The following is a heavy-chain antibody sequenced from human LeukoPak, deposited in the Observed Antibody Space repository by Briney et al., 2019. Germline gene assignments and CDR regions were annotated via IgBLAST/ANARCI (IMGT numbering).Heavy chain of an antibody. V-gene: IGHV1-18*01. D-gene: IGHD3-22*01. CDR1: GYTFTSYG. Sequence: GASVKVSCKDSGYTFTSYGNSWVRQAPGQGLEWMGWISAYNGNANYAQKLQGRVTMTTDTSTSTAYMELRSLRSDDTAVYYCARIDGSGYFDYWGQGTLVTVSS. J-gene: IGHJ4*02. CDR2: ISAYNGNA. CDR3: ARIDGSGYFDY.